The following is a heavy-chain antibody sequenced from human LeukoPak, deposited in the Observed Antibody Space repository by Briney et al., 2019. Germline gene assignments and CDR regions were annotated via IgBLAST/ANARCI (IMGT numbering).Heavy chain of an antibody. Sequence: GGSLRLSCAASGFTFSSYAMSRVRQAPGKGLEWVSSISSSSSYIYYADSVKGRFTISRDNAKNSLYLQMNSLRAEDTAVYYCAREYYDSSGSSYYMDVWGKGTTVTVSS. D-gene: IGHD3-22*01. V-gene: IGHV3-21*01. CDR2: ISSSSSYI. J-gene: IGHJ6*03. CDR1: GFTFSSYA. CDR3: AREYYDSSGSSYYMDV.